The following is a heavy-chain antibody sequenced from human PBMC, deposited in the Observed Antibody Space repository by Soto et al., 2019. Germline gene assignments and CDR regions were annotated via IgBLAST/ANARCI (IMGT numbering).Heavy chain of an antibody. CDR2: ISGNAFDT. Sequence: EVQLLESGGGLAQPGGSLRLSCAASGFTFSDYAMTWVRQAPGKGLQWVSAISGNAFDTYYAEAVQGRFTISRDNSKSTLLLQMSSLTVEDTAVYSWAKGVPGYCSGSSCHAYDFWGQGTLVTVSS. J-gene: IGHJ4*02. D-gene: IGHD2-15*01. V-gene: IGHV3-23*01. CDR1: GFTFSDYA. CDR3: AKGVPGYCSGSSCHAYDF.